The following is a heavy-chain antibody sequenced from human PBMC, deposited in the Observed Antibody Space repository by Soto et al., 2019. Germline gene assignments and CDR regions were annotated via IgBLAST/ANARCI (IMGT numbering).Heavy chain of an antibody. CDR1: NFDFSSYG. D-gene: IGHD2-15*01. CDR3: ASSTLTDAFDI. Sequence: QVQLVESGGGVVQPGRSLRLTCETSNFDFSSYGMHWVRQSPDKGLEWVALIRDDGSSQYYADSVKGRFTISRDNSKNSLSLQMTKVGAEDTAIYYCASSTLTDAFDIWGQGTMVTVSS. V-gene: IGHV3-33*01. J-gene: IGHJ3*02. CDR2: IRDDGSSQ.